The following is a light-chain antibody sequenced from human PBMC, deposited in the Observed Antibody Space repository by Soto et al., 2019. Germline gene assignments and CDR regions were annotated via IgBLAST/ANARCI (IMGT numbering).Light chain of an antibody. CDR1: QSVSSY. V-gene: IGKV3-11*01. CDR2: DTS. Sequence: EIVLTQSPATLSLSPGERTTLSCRASQSVSSYLTWYQQKPGQAPRLLIYDTSNRATGIPARFSGSGFGTDFTLPISSLEPEDFALYFCQQRTNWRLTFGGGTKVEIK. CDR3: QQRTNWRLT. J-gene: IGKJ4*01.